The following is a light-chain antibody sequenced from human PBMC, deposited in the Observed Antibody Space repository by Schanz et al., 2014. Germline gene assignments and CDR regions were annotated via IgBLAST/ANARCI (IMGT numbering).Light chain of an antibody. Sequence: EIVMTQSPATLSVSPGERATLSCRASQSVSSYLAWYQQTPGQAPRLLIYGASSRATGIPDRFSGSGSGTDFTLTISRLEPEDFAVYYCQQYGSSVWTFGQGTKVEIK. CDR1: QSVSSY. V-gene: IGKV3-20*01. CDR3: QQYGSSVWT. J-gene: IGKJ1*01. CDR2: GAS.